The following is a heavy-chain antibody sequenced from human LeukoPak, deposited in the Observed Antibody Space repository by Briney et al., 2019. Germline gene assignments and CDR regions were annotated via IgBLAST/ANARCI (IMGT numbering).Heavy chain of an antibody. V-gene: IGHV3-21*01. CDR1: GFTFSSYS. D-gene: IGHD6-19*01. CDR2: IRSSSSYI. CDR3: ARPGIAVAGEFFDY. Sequence: GGSLRLSCAASGFTFSSYSMNWVRQAPGKGLEWVSFIRSSSSYIYYADSVKGRFTISRDNAKNSQYLQMNSLRAEDTAVYYCARPGIAVAGEFFDYWGQGTLVTVSS. J-gene: IGHJ4*02.